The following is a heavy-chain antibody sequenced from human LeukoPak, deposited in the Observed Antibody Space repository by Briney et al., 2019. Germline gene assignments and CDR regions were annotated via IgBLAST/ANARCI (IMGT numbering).Heavy chain of an antibody. V-gene: IGHV1-69*05. J-gene: IGHJ4*02. CDR1: GGTFSSYA. CDR3: ARALGGSYSPDY. Sequence: ASVKVSCKASGGTFSSYAISWVRQAPGQGVEWMGGIIPIFGTANYAQKFQGRVTITTDESTSTAYMELSSLRSEDTAVYYCARALGGSYSPDYWGQGTLVTVSS. CDR2: IIPIFGTA. D-gene: IGHD1-26*01.